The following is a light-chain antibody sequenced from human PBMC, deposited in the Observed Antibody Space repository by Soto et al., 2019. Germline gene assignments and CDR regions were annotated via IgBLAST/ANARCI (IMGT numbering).Light chain of an antibody. CDR2: LGS. V-gene: IGKV2-28*01. J-gene: IGKJ4*01. CDR1: RNLLHSNGYYY. CDR3: AQGLPTPVT. Sequence: EIVLTQSPLSLPVTPGEPASISCRSSRNLLHSNGYYYLDGYLQKPGQSPQLLIYLGSNRASGVPDRFSGRVSGTEFTLTISRVEAEDVGVYFCAQGLPTPVTFGGGTKVEIK.